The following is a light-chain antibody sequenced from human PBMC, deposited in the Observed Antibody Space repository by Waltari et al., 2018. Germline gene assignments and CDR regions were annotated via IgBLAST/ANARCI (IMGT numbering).Light chain of an antibody. V-gene: IGKV3-20*01. CDR1: QSVSRS. CDR2: GAS. CDR3: QHYVRLPVS. J-gene: IGKJ1*01. Sequence: EILLTQSPGTLSLSPGERATLPCRASQSVSRSLAWYQQKPGQAPRPLIYGASSRATGVPDRFSGSGSGTDFSLTISRLEPEDFAVYYCQHYVRLPVSFGQGTKVEIK.